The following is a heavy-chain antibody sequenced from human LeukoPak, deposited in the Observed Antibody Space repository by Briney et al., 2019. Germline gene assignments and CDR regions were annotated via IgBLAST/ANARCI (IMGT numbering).Heavy chain of an antibody. J-gene: IGHJ4*02. CDR2: IYYSGST. V-gene: IGHV4-59*01. CDR3: ARSEIVPYYFDY. Sequence: PSETLSLTCTVSGGSISSYYWSWIRQPPGKGLEWIGYIYYSGSTNYNPSLKSRVTISVDTSKNQFSLKLSSVTAADTAVYYCARSEIVPYYFDYWGQGTLVTVSS. CDR1: GGSISSYY. D-gene: IGHD2-2*01.